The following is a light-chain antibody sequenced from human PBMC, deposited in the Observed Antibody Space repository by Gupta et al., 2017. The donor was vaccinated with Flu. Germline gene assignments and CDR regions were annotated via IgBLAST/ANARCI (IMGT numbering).Light chain of an antibody. V-gene: IGLV1-51*02. CDR3: GTWDSLNSGGL. J-gene: IGLJ3*02. CDR2: END. CDR1: SANIGSEY. Sequence: SANIGSEYVSWYEHVPGAVPNLLIYENDKRPSGIPDRFSASKSGASATLDITGLQPADEADYYCGTWDSLNSGGLFGGGTHPTVL.